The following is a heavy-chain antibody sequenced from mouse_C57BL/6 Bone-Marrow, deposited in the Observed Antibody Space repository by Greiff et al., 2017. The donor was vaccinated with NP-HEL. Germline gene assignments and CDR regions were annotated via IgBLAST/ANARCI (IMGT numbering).Heavy chain of an antibody. V-gene: IGHV5-17*01. J-gene: IGHJ1*03. CDR3: ASIPYWYFYV. CDR1: GFTFSDYG. CDR2: ISSGSSTI. Sequence: EVMLVESGGGLVKPGGSLKLSCAASGFTFSDYGMHWVRQAPEKGLEWVAYISSGSSTIYYADTVKGRFTISRDNAKNTLFLQMTSLRSEDTAMYYWASIPYWYFYVWGTGTTVTVSS.